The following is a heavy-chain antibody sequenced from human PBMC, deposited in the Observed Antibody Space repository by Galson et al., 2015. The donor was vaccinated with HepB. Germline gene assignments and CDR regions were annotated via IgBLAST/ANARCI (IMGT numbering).Heavy chain of an antibody. Sequence: SLRLSCAASGFTISDYCMSWIRQAPGKGPEWVSYIGSSGTTIYYADSVKGRFTISRDDAKNSLYLQMNSLRTEDTAVYYCARGPSDELAILGLDYWGQGTLVTVSS. D-gene: IGHD3-3*01. CDR1: GFTISDYC. V-gene: IGHV3-11*01. CDR3: ARGPSDELAILGLDY. J-gene: IGHJ4*02. CDR2: IGSSGTTI.